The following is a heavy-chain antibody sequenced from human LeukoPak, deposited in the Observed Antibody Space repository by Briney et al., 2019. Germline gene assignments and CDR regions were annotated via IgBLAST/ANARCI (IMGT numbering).Heavy chain of an antibody. CDR2: IYSGGST. D-gene: IGHD3-10*01. CDR3: ARDSASLGRFDP. CDR1: GFTLSSNY. J-gene: IGHJ5*02. V-gene: IGHV3-66*01. Sequence: PGGSLRLSCAASGFTLSSNYMSWVRQAPGRGLEWVSVIYSGGSTYYADSVKGRFTISRDNSKNTLYLQMNSLRAEDTAVYYCARDSASLGRFDPWGQGTLVTVSS.